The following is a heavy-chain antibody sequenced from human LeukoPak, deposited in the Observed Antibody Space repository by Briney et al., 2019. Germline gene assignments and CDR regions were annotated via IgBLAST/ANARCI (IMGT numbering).Heavy chain of an antibody. CDR1: GFSISSGGYY. J-gene: IGHJ4*02. CDR3: ARGHDVWSGYFRAGSFDY. D-gene: IGHD3-3*01. Sequence: SETLSLTCTVSGFSISSGGYYWSWIRQHPGKGLEWIGYIYYSGSTYYNPSLKSRVTISVETSKNQFSLKLSSVTAADTAVYYCARGHDVWSGYFRAGSFDYWGQGTLVTVSS. CDR2: IYYSGST. V-gene: IGHV4-31*03.